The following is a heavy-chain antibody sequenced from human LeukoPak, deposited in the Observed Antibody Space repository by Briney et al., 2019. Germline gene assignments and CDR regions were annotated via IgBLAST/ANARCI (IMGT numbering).Heavy chain of an antibody. CDR3: ATDRTLNANWFDP. CDR2: FDPEDGET. V-gene: IGHV1-24*01. J-gene: IGHJ5*02. CDR1: GYTFTSYY. D-gene: IGHD1-14*01. Sequence: ASVKVSCKASGYTFTSYYMHWVRQAPGQGLEWMGGFDPEDGETIYAQKFQGRVTMTEDTSTDTAYMELSSLRSEDTAVYYCATDRTLNANWFDPWGLGTLVTVSS.